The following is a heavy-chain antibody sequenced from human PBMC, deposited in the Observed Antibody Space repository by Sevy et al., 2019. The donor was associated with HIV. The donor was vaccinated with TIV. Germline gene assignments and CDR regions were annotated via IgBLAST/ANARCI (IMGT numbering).Heavy chain of an antibody. D-gene: IGHD4-17*01. CDR1: GFPFGSYE. CDR3: ARDLPTSATTVAHFDY. J-gene: IGHJ4*02. Sequence: GGSLRLSCTASGFPFGSYEMNWVRQAPGKGLEWVAYIGNSGSAKYYSDSVRGRFTISRDNAKNSLYLQMNSLRAEDTAVYYCARDLPTSATTVAHFDYWGRGTLVTVSS. V-gene: IGHV3-48*03. CDR2: IGNSGSAK.